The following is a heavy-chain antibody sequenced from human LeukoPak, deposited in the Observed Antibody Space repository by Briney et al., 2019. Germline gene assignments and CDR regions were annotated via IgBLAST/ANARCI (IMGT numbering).Heavy chain of an antibody. Sequence: PSETLSLTCTVSGGSISSYYWSWIRQPPGKGLEWIGYIYYSGSTNYNPSLKSRVTISVDTSKNQFSLKLSSVTAADTAVYYCARGHCSGGSCYPTYGMDVWGQGTTVTVSS. CDR3: ARGHCSGGSCYPTYGMDV. J-gene: IGHJ6*02. V-gene: IGHV4-59*01. D-gene: IGHD2-15*01. CDR2: IYYSGST. CDR1: GGSISSYY.